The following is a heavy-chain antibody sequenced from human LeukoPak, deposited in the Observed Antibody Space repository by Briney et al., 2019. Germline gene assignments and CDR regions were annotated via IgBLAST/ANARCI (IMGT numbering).Heavy chain of an antibody. Sequence: GASVKVSCKASGYTFTGYYMHWVRQAPGQGLEWMGWINPNSGGTNYAQKFQGRVTMTRDTSISTAYMELSRLRSDDTAVYYCARGYSSDDHYYYYYMDVWGKGTTVTVSS. D-gene: IGHD6-19*01. CDR2: INPNSGGT. CDR1: GYTFTGYY. J-gene: IGHJ6*03. CDR3: ARGYSSDDHYYYYYMDV. V-gene: IGHV1-2*02.